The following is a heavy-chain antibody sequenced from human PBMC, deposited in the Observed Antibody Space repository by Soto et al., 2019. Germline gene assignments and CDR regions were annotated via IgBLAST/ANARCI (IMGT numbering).Heavy chain of an antibody. CDR2: LSANSRDI. CDR1: GITFTTYA. J-gene: IGHJ5*02. D-gene: IGHD6-19*01. V-gene: IGHV3-23*01. CDR3: EKVSSGWYHNPNRFDP. Sequence: EVHLLESGGGLVRPGGSLRLSCAASGITFTTYAMSWVRQAPGKGLEWVSTLSANSRDIYYADSVKGRFTISRDNSKNTLYLQMNSLRADVTAVHYCEKVSSGWYHNPNRFDPWGQGTLVTVCS.